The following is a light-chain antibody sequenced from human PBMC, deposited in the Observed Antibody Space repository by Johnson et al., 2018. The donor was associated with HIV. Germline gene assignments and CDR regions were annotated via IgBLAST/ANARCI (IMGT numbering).Light chain of an antibody. V-gene: IGLV1-51*01. Sequence: QSVLTQPPSVSAAAGQKVTISCSGSSSNIGNNYVSWYQQLPGTAPKLLIYDNNKRPSGIPDRFSGSKSGTSATLGITGLQTGDEADYYCGTWDSSLSAGEVFGTGTKVTVL. CDR1: SSNIGNNY. CDR2: DNN. CDR3: GTWDSSLSAGEV. J-gene: IGLJ1*01.